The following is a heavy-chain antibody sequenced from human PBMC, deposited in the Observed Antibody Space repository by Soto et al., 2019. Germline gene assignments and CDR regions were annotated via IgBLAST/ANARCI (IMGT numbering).Heavy chain of an antibody. CDR1: GFTFSSYA. D-gene: IGHD4-17*01. CDR2: ISGSGGST. J-gene: IGHJ2*01. Sequence: EVQLLESGGGLVQPGGSLRLSCAASGFTFSSYAMNWVRQAPGKGLEWVSVISGSGGSTYYADAVKGRFTISRDNSKNTLSLKMNSLRAEDTAVYYCAKRTVGWYFDLWGRGTLVTVSS. CDR3: AKRTVGWYFDL. V-gene: IGHV3-23*01.